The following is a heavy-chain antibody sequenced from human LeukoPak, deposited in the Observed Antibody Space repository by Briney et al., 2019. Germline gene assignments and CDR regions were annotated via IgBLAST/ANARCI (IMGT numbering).Heavy chain of an antibody. CDR2: ISSSSYI. Sequence: GGSLRLSCAASGFTFSSYSMNWVRQAPGKGLEWVSSISSSSYIYYADSVKGRFTISRDNAKNSLYLQMNSLRAEDTAVYYCAVDQWLVRDYYYGMDVWGQGTTVTVSS. V-gene: IGHV3-21*01. D-gene: IGHD6-19*01. CDR1: GFTFSSYS. CDR3: AVDQWLVRDYYYGMDV. J-gene: IGHJ6*02.